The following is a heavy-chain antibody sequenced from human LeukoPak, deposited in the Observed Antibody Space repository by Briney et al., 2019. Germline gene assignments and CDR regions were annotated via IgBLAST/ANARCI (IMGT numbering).Heavy chain of an antibody. CDR3: VRDHHRRLYDSQARDTFDI. D-gene: IGHD3-22*01. Sequence: PGGSLRLSCAASGFIFSSYSMNWVRQAPGKGLEWVSYISSSSSTMYYAASVKGRFSISRDNARNSLYLQMNSLRAEDTAVYYCVRDHHRRLYDSQARDTFDIWGQGTMVTVSS. J-gene: IGHJ3*02. V-gene: IGHV3-48*01. CDR1: GFIFSSYS. CDR2: ISSSSSTM.